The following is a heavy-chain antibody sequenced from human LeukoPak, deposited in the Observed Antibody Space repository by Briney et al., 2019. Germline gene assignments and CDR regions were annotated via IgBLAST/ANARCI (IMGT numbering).Heavy chain of an antibody. V-gene: IGHV4-59*01. J-gene: IGHJ3*02. Sequence: PSETLSLTCTVSGGSISSYYWSWIRQPPGKGLEWIGYIYYSGSTNYNPSLKSRVTISVDTSKNQFSLKLSSVTAADTAVYYCARDRRLEVRGAKVRDAFDIWGQGTMVTVSS. CDR1: GGSISSYY. D-gene: IGHD3-10*01. CDR2: IYYSGST. CDR3: ARDRRLEVRGAKVRDAFDI.